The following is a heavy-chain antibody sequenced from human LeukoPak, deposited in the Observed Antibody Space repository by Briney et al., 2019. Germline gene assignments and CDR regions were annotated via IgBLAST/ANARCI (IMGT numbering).Heavy chain of an antibody. CDR2: ISGSGTST. CDR3: EGTYYYDSSDDY. J-gene: IGHJ4*02. CDR1: GFTFRSYA. D-gene: IGHD3-22*01. Sequence: GGSLRLSCAASGFTFRSYAMSCVRQAPGKGLELGFAISGSGTSTYHADSVKGRFTISRDNSKNTLYLQMNSLRAEDTAVYYCEGTYYYDSSDDYWGQGTLVTVSS. V-gene: IGHV3-23*01.